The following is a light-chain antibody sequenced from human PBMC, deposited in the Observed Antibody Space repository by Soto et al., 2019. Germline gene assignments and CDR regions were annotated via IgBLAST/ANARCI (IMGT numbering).Light chain of an antibody. CDR1: QSVSSSY. J-gene: IGKJ4*01. Sequence: VMTQSPLSLPVTLGQPATLSCRASQSVSSSYLAWYQQKAGQAPRLLIYGASDRATGIPDRFSGSGSGTDFTLTISRLEPEDFAVYYCQQYGSSPQATFGGGTK. V-gene: IGKV3-20*01. CDR3: QQYGSSPQAT. CDR2: GAS.